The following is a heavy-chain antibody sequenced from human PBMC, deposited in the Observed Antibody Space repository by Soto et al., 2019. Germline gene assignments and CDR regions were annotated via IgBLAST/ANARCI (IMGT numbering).Heavy chain of an antibody. CDR1: GGTFSSYA. CDR2: IIPIFGTA. CDR3: ARTPYSSSSEGVYYYYGMDV. D-gene: IGHD6-6*01. Sequence: ASVKVSCKASGGTFSSYAISWVRQAPGQGLEWMGGIIPIFGTANYAQKFQGRVTITADESTSTAYMELSSLRSEDTAVYYCARTPYSSSSEGVYYYYGMDVWGQGTTVTVSS. J-gene: IGHJ6*02. V-gene: IGHV1-69*13.